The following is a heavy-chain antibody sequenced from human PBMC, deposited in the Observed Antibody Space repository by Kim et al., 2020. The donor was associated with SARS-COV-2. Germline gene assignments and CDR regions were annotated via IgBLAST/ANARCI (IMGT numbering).Heavy chain of an antibody. CDR1: GYTFTSYG. D-gene: IGHD5-18*01. V-gene: IGHV1-18*01. Sequence: ASVKVSCKAPGYTFTSYGISWVRQAPGQGLEWMGWISAYNGNTNYAQKLQGRVTMTTDTSTSTAYMELRSLRSDDTAVYYCARAPDSYGYYYYGMDVWGQGTTVTVSS. CDR3: ARAPDSYGYYYYGMDV. CDR2: ISAYNGNT. J-gene: IGHJ6*02.